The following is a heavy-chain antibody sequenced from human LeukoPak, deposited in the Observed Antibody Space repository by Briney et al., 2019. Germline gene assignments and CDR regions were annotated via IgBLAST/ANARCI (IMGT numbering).Heavy chain of an antibody. V-gene: IGHV1-18*01. CDR2: ISAYNGNT. CDR1: GYTFTRYG. CDR3: ARDPGTRVVDP. D-gene: IGHD2-2*01. Sequence: VASVKVSCTASGYTFTRYGISWVRQAPGQGLEWMGWISAYNGNTNYAQKVQGRVTMTTDTSTSTAYMELRSLRSGDTALYYCARDPGTRVVDPWGQGTLVTVSS. J-gene: IGHJ5*02.